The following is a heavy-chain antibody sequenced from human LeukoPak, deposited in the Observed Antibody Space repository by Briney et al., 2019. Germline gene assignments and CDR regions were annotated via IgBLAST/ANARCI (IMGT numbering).Heavy chain of an antibody. V-gene: IGHV4-4*09. D-gene: IGHD3-22*01. CDR2: ISTSGST. J-gene: IGHJ4*02. Sequence: SETLSLTCAVSAASFSNYYWSWIRQAPGKGLEWIGYISTSGSTNYNPSLKSRVSVSLDTSKNRFSLNLNFVTAADTAVYYCASPRSGYRYTFDYWGQGALVTVSS. CDR1: AASFSNYY. CDR3: ASPRSGYRYTFDY.